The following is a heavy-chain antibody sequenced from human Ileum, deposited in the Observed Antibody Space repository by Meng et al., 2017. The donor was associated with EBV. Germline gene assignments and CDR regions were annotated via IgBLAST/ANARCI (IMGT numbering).Heavy chain of an antibody. J-gene: IGHJ4*02. D-gene: IGHD3-22*01. V-gene: IGHV3-21*02. CDR1: GFTFSSYN. CDR2: ITTSGADI. CDR3: AAYYYDTSGIDF. Sequence: VQRGWYGGGLFKPGGSLSLSLTASGFTFSSYNMIWVLQAPGKGLGWVSSITTSGADIYYADSLKGRFTISRDNAKNSLYLQMNSLRAEDTAVYYCAAYYYDTSGIDFWGPGTLVTVSS.